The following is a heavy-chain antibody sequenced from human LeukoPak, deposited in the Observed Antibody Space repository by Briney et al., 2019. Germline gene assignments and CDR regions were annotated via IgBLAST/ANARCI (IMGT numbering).Heavy chain of an antibody. CDR2: TYLSGTT. Sequence: SETLSLTCTFSDGSIRTHYWSWIRQPPGKGLEWIGYTYLSGTTNYNPSLRSRVTISIDTSKSQVSLQLSSVTAADTAVYYCARDQDDYYGSGSLGGFDPWGQGILVTVSS. V-gene: IGHV4-59*11. D-gene: IGHD3-10*01. J-gene: IGHJ5*02. CDR3: ARDQDDYYGSGSLGGFDP. CDR1: DGSIRTHY.